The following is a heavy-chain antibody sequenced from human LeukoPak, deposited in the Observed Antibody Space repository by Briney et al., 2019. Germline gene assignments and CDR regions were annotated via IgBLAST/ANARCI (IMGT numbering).Heavy chain of an antibody. J-gene: IGHJ4*02. Sequence: PGGSLRLSCAASGFTFDDYGMSWVRQAPGKGLEWVSGINWNGGRTGYADSVKGRFTISRDNAKNSLYLQMNSLRAEDTALYYCARAYSSSSFFDYWGQGTLVTVSS. V-gene: IGHV3-20*04. CDR3: ARAYSSSSFFDY. D-gene: IGHD6-6*01. CDR2: INWNGGRT. CDR1: GFTFDDYG.